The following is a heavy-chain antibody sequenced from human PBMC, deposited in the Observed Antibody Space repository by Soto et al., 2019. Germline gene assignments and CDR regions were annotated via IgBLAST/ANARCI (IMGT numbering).Heavy chain of an antibody. D-gene: IGHD2-15*01. CDR2: ISGSGGST. Sequence: GGSLRLSCAASGFTFSSYAMSWVLQAPGKGLEWVSAISGSGGSTYYADSVKGRFTISRDNSKNTLYLQMNSLRAEDTAVYYCATFKGYCIGGSCSTADAFYICGQGTMVTVSS. CDR1: GFTFSSYA. V-gene: IGHV3-23*01. J-gene: IGHJ3*02. CDR3: ATFKGYCIGGSCSTADAFYI.